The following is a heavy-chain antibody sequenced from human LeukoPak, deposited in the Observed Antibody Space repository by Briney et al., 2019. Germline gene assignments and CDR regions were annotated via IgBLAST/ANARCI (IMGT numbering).Heavy chain of an antibody. CDR1: GFTFSNYG. CDR2: ISGSGGST. V-gene: IGHV3-23*01. Sequence: LSGGSLRLSCAASGFTFSNYGMTWVRQAPGKGLEWVSGISGSGGSTYYADSVTARFTISRDNAKSTLYLQMNSLSAEDTALYYCAKGKLNVVGALFDYWGQGTLVTVSS. CDR3: AKGKLNVVGALFDY. J-gene: IGHJ4*02. D-gene: IGHD1-26*01.